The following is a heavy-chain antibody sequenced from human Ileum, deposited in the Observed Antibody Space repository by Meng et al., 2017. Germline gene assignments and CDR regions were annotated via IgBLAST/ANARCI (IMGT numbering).Heavy chain of an antibody. J-gene: IGHJ4*02. D-gene: IGHD2-15*01. CDR3: ARHLGYCSGGSCHQ. V-gene: IGHV3-21*04. Sequence: EVQLVESGGGLVKPGGSLRLSCAASGFPFSRHSMNWIRQATGKSLEWVSFISSGSDYVYYGDSVRGRFTVSRDNAKNALYLQMDSLRVEDTALYFCARHLGYCSGGSCHQWGQGTLVTVSS. CDR1: GFPFSRHS. CDR2: ISSGSDYV.